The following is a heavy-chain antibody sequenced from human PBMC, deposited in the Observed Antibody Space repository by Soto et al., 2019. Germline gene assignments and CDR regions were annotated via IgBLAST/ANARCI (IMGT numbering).Heavy chain of an antibody. V-gene: IGHV1-2*04. CDR2: INPNGGGT. J-gene: IGHJ4*01. CDR1: GYIFPVYY. Sequence: VSLKGYCNRSGYIFPVYYVHWVRQAPGEGLEWMGRINPNGGGTNYAQKFEGWVTMTTDTSISTAYMELSRLNFDDTAVYYCARGEQLVHFDSWGQGTLVTGFS. CDR3: ARGEQLVHFDS. D-gene: IGHD6-6*01.